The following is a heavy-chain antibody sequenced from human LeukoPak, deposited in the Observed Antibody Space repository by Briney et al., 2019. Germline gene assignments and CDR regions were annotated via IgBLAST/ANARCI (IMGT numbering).Heavy chain of an antibody. Sequence: PSQTLSLTCTVSGGSISSGSYYWSWIRQPAGKGLEWIGRIYTSGSTNYNPSLKSRVTISVDTSKNQFSLKLSSVTAADTAVYYCARDEIADYWGQGTLVTVSS. CDR2: IYTSGST. V-gene: IGHV4-61*02. J-gene: IGHJ4*02. CDR3: ARDEIADY. D-gene: IGHD2/OR15-2a*01. CDR1: GGSISSGSYY.